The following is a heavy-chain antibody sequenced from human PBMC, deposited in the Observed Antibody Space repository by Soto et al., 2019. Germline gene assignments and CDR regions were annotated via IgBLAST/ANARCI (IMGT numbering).Heavy chain of an antibody. V-gene: IGHV4-59*08. J-gene: IGHJ4*02. CDR3: ARRYGGNLDY. D-gene: IGHD1-26*01. CDR2: IYYSGSS. CDR1: GGSISSYY. Sequence: QVQLQESGPGLVKPSETLSLTCTVSGGSISSYYWSWIRQPPGKGLEWIGYIYYSGSSINNPSLRSRGTLTVDTSKSQFSLKLSSVPAADTAVYYCARRYGGNLDYWGQGTLVTVSS.